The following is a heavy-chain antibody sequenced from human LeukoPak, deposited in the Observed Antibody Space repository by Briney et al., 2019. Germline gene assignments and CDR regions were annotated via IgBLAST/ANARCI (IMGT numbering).Heavy chain of an antibody. CDR2: IKGKTAVGAP. Sequence: GGSLRLSCAVSGVTLTSAWMSWVRQAPGKGLEWVGRIKGKTAVGAPDYVASVKGRFTISRDDSKNTLFLQMNGLKTEDTAVYYCLTGDYDFWSGFYSPNHYFDYWGQGTLVTVSS. D-gene: IGHD3-3*01. J-gene: IGHJ4*02. CDR3: LTGDYDFWSGFYSPNHYFDY. V-gene: IGHV3-15*01. CDR1: GVTLTSAW.